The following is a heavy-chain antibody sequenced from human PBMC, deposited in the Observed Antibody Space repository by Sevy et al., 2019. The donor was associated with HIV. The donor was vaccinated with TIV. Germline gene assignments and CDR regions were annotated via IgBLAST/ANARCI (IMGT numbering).Heavy chain of an antibody. D-gene: IGHD4-4*01. CDR3: ARDPSVTTRPRYYYYYYMDV. J-gene: IGHJ6*03. CDR1: GYTFTGYY. Sequence: ASVKVSCKASGYTFTGYYMHWVRQAPGQGLEWMGWINPNSGGTNYAQKFQGRVTMTRETSISTAYMELCRLRSDDTAVYYCARDPSVTTRPRYYYYYYMDVWGKGTTVTVSS. CDR2: INPNSGGT. V-gene: IGHV1-2*02.